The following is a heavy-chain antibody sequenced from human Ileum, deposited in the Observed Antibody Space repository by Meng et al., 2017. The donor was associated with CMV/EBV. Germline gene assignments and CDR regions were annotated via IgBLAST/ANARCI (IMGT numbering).Heavy chain of an antibody. CDR1: GFTFGDYG. J-gene: IGHJ5*02. V-gene: IGHV3-23*01. Sequence: GAGFTFGDYGRTWVRQAPGKGLDWVSLISATGDRTYYADSVKGRFTISRDNSKNTLYLQMNNLRVEDTAVYYCAKKAVVTKSWFDPWGQGTLVTVSS. D-gene: IGHD4-17*01. CDR3: AKKAVVTKSWFDP. CDR2: ISATGDRT.